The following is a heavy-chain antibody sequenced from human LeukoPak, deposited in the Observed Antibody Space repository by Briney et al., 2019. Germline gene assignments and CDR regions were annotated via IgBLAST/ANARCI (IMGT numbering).Heavy chain of an antibody. J-gene: IGHJ6*03. CDR3: ARGNSSSGYDYWPYYYMDV. V-gene: IGHV4-61*01. D-gene: IGHD5-12*01. Sequence: SETLSLTCTVSGGSISSSSYYWSWTRHPPGRGLEWIGYIYYSQSTNYNPSLKSRVTISVDTSKNQFSLKLSSVTAADTAVYYCARGNSSSGYDYWPYYYMDVWGKGTTVTISS. CDR1: GGSISSSSYY. CDR2: IYYSQST.